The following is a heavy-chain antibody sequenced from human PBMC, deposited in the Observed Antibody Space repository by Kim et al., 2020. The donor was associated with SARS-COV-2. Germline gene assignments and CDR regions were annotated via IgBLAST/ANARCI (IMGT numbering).Heavy chain of an antibody. Sequence: ASVKVSCKVSGYTLIELSMHWVRQAPGKGLGWMGGFDPEDGETIYAQKFQGRVTMTEDTSTDTAYMELSSLRSEDTAVYYCATSPSITAASWFEPWGQGTLVTVAS. CDR2: FDPEDGET. CDR3: ATSPSITAASWFEP. D-gene: IGHD6-13*01. V-gene: IGHV1-24*01. CDR1: GYTLIELS. J-gene: IGHJ5*02.